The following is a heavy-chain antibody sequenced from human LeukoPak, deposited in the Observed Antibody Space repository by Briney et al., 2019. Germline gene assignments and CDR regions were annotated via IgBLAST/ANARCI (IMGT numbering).Heavy chain of an antibody. D-gene: IGHD3-9*01. J-gene: IGHJ4*02. CDR1: GFTFSINS. V-gene: IGHV3-30*02. CDR2: IRYDGSNQ. Sequence: PGGSLRLSCAASGFTFSINSMHWVRHAPAQGLDLESFIRYDGSNQYYTDSAIGRITITTDNSKNTQYLQMNGLRAEDTAVYYCAKGTYYDILTGSIDSWGQGTLVTVSS. CDR3: AKGTYYDILTGSIDS.